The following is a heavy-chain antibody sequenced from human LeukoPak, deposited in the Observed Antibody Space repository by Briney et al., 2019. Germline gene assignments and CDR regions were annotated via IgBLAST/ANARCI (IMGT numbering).Heavy chain of an antibody. D-gene: IGHD6-13*01. Sequence: GGSLRPSCAASGFTFSSYEMKWVRQAPGKGLEWVSYISSGGSATYYADSVKGRFTISRDNAKNSLYLQMNSLGAEDTAVYYCARVQQPSGIQGYYYGMDVWGQGTTVTVSS. CDR1: GFTFSSYE. V-gene: IGHV3-48*03. J-gene: IGHJ6*02. CDR3: ARVQQPSGIQGYYYGMDV. CDR2: ISSGGSAT.